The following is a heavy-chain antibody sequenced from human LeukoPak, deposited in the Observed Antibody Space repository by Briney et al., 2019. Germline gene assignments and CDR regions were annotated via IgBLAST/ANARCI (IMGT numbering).Heavy chain of an antibody. J-gene: IGHJ4*02. CDR2: ISYDGSNK. D-gene: IGHD3-9*01. Sequence: GRSLRLSCAASGFTFSSYGMHWVRQAPGKGLEWVAVISYDGSNKYYADSVKGRFTISRDNSKNTLYLQMNSLRAEDTAVYYCAKLSSPYYDILTGYYDNINWGQGTLVTASS. CDR1: GFTFSSYG. V-gene: IGHV3-30*18. CDR3: AKLSSPYYDILTGYYDNIN.